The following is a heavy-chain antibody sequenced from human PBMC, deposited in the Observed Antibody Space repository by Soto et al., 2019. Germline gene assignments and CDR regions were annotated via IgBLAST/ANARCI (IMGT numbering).Heavy chain of an antibody. CDR2: VYSGGST. J-gene: IGHJ3*02. CDR3: ARDFSRKNDAFDI. V-gene: IGHV3-66*01. Sequence: EVQLVESGGGLVQPGGSLRLSCAASGFTVTTNYMSWVRQPPGKGLEWVSVVYSGGSTYYADSVKGRFTVSRDNSKNTLYLQMNSLRAEDKAVYYCARDFSRKNDAFDIWGQGTVVTVSS. CDR1: GFTVTTNY.